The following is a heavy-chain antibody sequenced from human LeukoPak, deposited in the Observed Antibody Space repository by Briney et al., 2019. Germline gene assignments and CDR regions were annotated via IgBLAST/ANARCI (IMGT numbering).Heavy chain of an antibody. Sequence: SETLSLTCTVSGGSISSGNYYWSWIRQHPGKGLEWIGYIHHSGSTYYNPSLKSRVIISVDTSKNQFSLKLSSVTAADTAVYYCASYGSGSYRFDPWGQGTLVTVSS. CDR3: ASYGSGSYRFDP. J-gene: IGHJ5*02. D-gene: IGHD3-10*01. V-gene: IGHV4-31*03. CDR2: IHHSGST. CDR1: GGSISSGNYY.